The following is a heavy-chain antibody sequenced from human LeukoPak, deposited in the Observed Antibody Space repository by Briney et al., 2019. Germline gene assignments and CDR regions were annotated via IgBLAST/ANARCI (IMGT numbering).Heavy chain of an antibody. CDR3: ARLSRGYYHGFRYYFDY. Sequence: PSETLSLTCTVSGGSISSYYWSWIRQPPGKGLEWVGYIYYSGSTNYNPSLKSRVTISVDTSKNQFSLKLSSVTAADTAVYYCARLSRGYYHGFRYYFDYWGQGTLVTVSS. J-gene: IGHJ4*02. CDR1: GGSISSYY. CDR2: IYYSGST. V-gene: IGHV4-59*12. D-gene: IGHD3-22*01.